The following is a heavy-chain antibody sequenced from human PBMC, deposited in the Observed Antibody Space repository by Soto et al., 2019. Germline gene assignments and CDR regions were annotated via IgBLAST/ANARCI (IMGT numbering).Heavy chain of an antibody. V-gene: IGHV3-30*03. CDR1: GFTFSAYA. CDR3: AHARGDLGLLVARES. CDR2: ISDYALNK. Sequence: GVSLRLSCAASGFTFSAYAMHWVRQAPDKGLEWVAVISDYALNKSYSGSLKGRFTISRDNSKNTRHLRMNSLRPEDTAVYYCAHARGDLGLLVARESWEQGTRGAAAS. D-gene: IGHD2-8*01. J-gene: IGHJ4*02.